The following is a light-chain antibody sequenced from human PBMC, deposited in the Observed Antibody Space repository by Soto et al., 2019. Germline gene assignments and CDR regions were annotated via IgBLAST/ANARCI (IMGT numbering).Light chain of an antibody. CDR3: SSYAGSNNVV. Sequence: QSALTQPPSASGSPGQSVTISCTGTSSDVGAYAYVSWYQQHPGKAPKLMIYEVSKRPSGVPDRFSGSKSGNMASLTVSGLQAEDEADYYCSSYAGSNNVVFGGGTKVTV. V-gene: IGLV2-8*01. CDR1: SSDVGAYAY. J-gene: IGLJ2*01. CDR2: EVS.